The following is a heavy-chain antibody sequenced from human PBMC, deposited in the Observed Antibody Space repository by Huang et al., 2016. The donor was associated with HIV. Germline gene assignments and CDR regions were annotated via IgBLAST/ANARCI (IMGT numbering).Heavy chain of an antibody. CDR3: ASLKGGSGYYYYFDY. V-gene: IGHV4-39*01. J-gene: IGHJ4*02. CDR2: IYYSGST. CDR1: GGSISSSSYY. D-gene: IGHD3-22*01. Sequence: QLQLQESGPGLVKPSETLSLTCTVSGGSISSSSYYWGGIRQPPGKGLEGMGRIYYSGSTYYSPALKSRVTISVDTSKNQFSLRLSSVTAADTAVYYCASLKGGSGYYYYFDYWGQGTLVTVSS.